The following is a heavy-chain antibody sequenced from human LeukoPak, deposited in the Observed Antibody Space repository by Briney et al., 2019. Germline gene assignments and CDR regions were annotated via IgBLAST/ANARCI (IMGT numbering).Heavy chain of an antibody. D-gene: IGHD2-2*01. J-gene: IGHJ4*02. CDR2: IYYSGST. CDR3: AGHIVVVPAAINY. CDR1: GGSISSYY. V-gene: IGHV4-59*08. Sequence: SETLSLTCTVSGGSISSYYWSWIRQPPGKGLEWIGYIYYSGSTNCNPSLNSRVTISVDTSKNQFSLRLSSVTAADTAVYYCAGHIVVVPAAINYWGQGTLVTVSS.